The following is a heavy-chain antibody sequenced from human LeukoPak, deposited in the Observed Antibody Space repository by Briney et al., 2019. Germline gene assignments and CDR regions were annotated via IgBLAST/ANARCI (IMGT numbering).Heavy chain of an antibody. CDR2: ISPSSDTT. D-gene: IGHD2-8*01. CDR3: AKRAHCTTSACYAFDI. CDR1: GFTFSSSA. V-gene: IGHV3-23*01. Sequence: GGSLRLSCAASGFTFSSSAISWVRQAPGKGPEWVSAISPSSDTTYYTDSVKGRFTISRDNSKNTLYLQMNSLRDEDTAVYYCAKRAHCTTSACYAFDIWGQGTMVTVSS. J-gene: IGHJ3*02.